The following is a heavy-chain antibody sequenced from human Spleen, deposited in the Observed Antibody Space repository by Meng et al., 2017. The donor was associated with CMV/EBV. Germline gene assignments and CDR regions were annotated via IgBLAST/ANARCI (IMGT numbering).Heavy chain of an antibody. J-gene: IGHJ4*02. CDR1: GYTFTGYY. Sequence: ASVKVSCKASGYTFTGYYIHWVRQAPGQGLEWMGLINPNTGGTNYAQKFQGRVTMTRDTSVSTAYMELSRLRSDDTAVYYCAFQLCSSGSCYRGYYFDYWGQGTLVTVSS. CDR3: AFQLCSSGSCYRGYYFDY. CDR2: INPNTGGT. V-gene: IGHV1-2*02. D-gene: IGHD2-15*01.